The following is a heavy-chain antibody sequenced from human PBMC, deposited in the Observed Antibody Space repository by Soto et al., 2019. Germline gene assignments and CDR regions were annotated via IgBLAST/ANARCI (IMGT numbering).Heavy chain of an antibody. J-gene: IGHJ3*01. CDR2: INLGNGKT. CDR1: EYSFTSYS. CDR3: ARGYYHDGSGFYYDVAFDL. D-gene: IGHD3-22*01. V-gene: IGHV1-3*01. Sequence: GASVKVSCKASEYSFTSYSFHWAHQAPGQSFEWVGWINLGNGKTTYSQKLQGRVSLTRDKSANTAYMELSSLRSEDTAMYYCARGYYHDGSGFYYDVAFDLWGQGTMVSVSS.